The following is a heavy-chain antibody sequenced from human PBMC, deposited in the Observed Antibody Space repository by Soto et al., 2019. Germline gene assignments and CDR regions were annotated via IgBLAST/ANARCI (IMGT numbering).Heavy chain of an antibody. Sequence: ASVKVSCKASGYTFTGHYIHWVRQTPEQGPEWMGEIGPESGATRYAQRFQGRVTMTRDMSITTVYMELNNLSPDDTAVYYCGRGRSGQIVVFYWGQGTPVTVSS. D-gene: IGHD1-26*01. V-gene: IGHV1-2*02. CDR1: GYTFTGHY. CDR2: IGPESGAT. J-gene: IGHJ4*02. CDR3: GRGRSGQIVVFY.